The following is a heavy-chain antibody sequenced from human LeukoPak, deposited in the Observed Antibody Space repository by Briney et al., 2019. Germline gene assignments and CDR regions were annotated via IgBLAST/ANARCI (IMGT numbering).Heavy chain of an antibody. CDR2: INPNSGGT. CDR3: ARDTPGSGSYYNDYFDY. J-gene: IGHJ4*02. CDR1: GYTFTGYY. Sequence: GASVKVSCKASGYTFTGYYMHWVRQAPGQGLEWMGWINPNSGGTNYAQKLQGRVTMTTDTSTSTAYMELRSLRSDDTAVYYCARDTPGSGSYYNDYFDYWGQGTLVTVSS. D-gene: IGHD3-10*01. V-gene: IGHV1-2*02.